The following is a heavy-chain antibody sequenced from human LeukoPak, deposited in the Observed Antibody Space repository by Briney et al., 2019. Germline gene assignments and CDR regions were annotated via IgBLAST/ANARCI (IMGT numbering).Heavy chain of an antibody. V-gene: IGHV3-48*04. J-gene: IGHJ4*02. D-gene: IGHD1-1*01. CDR1: GFTFSSYG. CDR3: ARDKVGTGYYFDY. Sequence: TGGSLRLSCAASGFTFSSYGMTWVRQAPGKGLEWVSYISSSSSTIYYADSVKGRFTISRDNAKDSVYLHMNSLRAEDTAVYFCARDKVGTGYYFDYWGQGTLVTVSS. CDR2: ISSSSSTI.